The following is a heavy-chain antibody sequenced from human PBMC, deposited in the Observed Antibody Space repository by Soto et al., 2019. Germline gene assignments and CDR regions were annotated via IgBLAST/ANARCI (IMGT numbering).Heavy chain of an antibody. Sequence: SETLSHTCTVSGGSISNYYWTWIRQPPGKGLEWIGYIYYSGNTNYNPSLKSRLTMSVDTSKNQFSLKLSSVTAADTAVYYCARDSLITHYYYDIYALGQRTTVTVS. J-gene: IGHJ6*02. CDR2: IYYSGNT. CDR1: GGSISNYY. CDR3: ARDSLITHYYYDIYA. D-gene: IGHD1-20*01. V-gene: IGHV4-59*12.